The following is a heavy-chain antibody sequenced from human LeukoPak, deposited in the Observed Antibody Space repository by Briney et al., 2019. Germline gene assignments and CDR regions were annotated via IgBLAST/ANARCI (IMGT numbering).Heavy chain of an antibody. CDR1: GVTVSSNY. D-gene: IGHD6-19*01. CDR3: TKLKGWYGEGFFDY. V-gene: IGHV3-53*01. CDR2: LYSGGAT. Sequence: PGGSLRLSCTASGVTVSSNYMSWVRQPAGKGLEWVSVLYSGGATFYADSVKGRFTISRDTSKNTLYLQMNDLRADDTAVYYCTKLKGWYGEGFFDYWGQGTLVTVSS. J-gene: IGHJ4*02.